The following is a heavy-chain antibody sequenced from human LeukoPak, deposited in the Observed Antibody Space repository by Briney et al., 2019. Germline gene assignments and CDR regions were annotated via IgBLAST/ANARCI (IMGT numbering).Heavy chain of an antibody. CDR2: IKQDGSEK. CDR3: ARDRAGSSWLFDY. D-gene: IGHD6-13*01. Sequence: PGGSLRLSCAASGFTFSTYWMSWVRQAPGKGLEWVANIKQDGSEKYYVDSVKGRFTISRDNAENSLYLQMNSLRAEDTAVYYCARDRAGSSWLFDYWGQGTLVTVSS. V-gene: IGHV3-7*01. CDR1: GFTFSTYW. J-gene: IGHJ4*02.